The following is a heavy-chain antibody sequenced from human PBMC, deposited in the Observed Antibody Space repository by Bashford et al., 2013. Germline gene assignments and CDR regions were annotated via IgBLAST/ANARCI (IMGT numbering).Heavy chain of an antibody. CDR3: ARGLYTDYDF. D-gene: IGHD5-12*01. CDR1: GGTFSSYA. Sequence: VASVKVSCKASGGTFSSYAINWARQAPGQGLEWMGRIIPTLGITNYAQKFQGRVTITADKSTSTAYMELNSLRSEDTAVYYCARGLYTDYDFWGQGTLVTVSS. V-gene: IGHV1-69*04. CDR2: IIPTLGIT. J-gene: IGHJ4*02.